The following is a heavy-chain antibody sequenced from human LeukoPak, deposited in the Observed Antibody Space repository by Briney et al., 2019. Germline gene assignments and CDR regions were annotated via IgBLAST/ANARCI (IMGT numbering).Heavy chain of an antibody. CDR1: GYTFTSYY. D-gene: IGHD6-13*01. Sequence: ASVKVSCKASGYTFTSYYMHWVRQAPGQGLEWMGIINPSGGSTGYAQKFQGRVTMTRNTSISTAYMELSSLRSEDTAVYYCAREYIVAAADWSYFDYWGQGTLVTVSS. V-gene: IGHV1-46*01. CDR2: INPSGGST. CDR3: AREYIVAAADWSYFDY. J-gene: IGHJ4*02.